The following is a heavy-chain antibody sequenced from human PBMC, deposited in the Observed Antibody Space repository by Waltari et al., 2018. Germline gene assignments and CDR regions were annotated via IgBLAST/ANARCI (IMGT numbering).Heavy chain of an antibody. V-gene: IGHV4-38-2*01. Sequence: QVQLQESGPGLVKPSETLSLTCAVSGYSISSGSYWGWIRQPPGKGLEWIGSIYHSGSTYYNPSLKSRVTISVDTSKNQFSLKLSSVTAADTAVYYCARHYSQYYDFWSGYLDYWGQGTLVTVSS. D-gene: IGHD3-3*01. CDR3: ARHYSQYYDFWSGYLDY. CDR1: GYSISSGSY. CDR2: IYHSGST. J-gene: IGHJ4*02.